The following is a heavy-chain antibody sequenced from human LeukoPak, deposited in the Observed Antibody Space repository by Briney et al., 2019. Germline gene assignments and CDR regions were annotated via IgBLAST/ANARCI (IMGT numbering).Heavy chain of an antibody. D-gene: IGHD3-10*01. CDR3: ARSHAPPYGSGSETRRYFDY. CDR2: ISAYNGNT. V-gene: IGHV1-18*01. J-gene: IGHJ4*02. CDR1: GYTFTSYG. Sequence: ASVKVSCKASGYTFTSYGISWVRQAPGQGLEWMGWISAYNGNTNYAQKLQGRVTMTTDTSTSTAYMELSSLRSEDTAVYYCARSHAPPYGSGSETRRYFDYWGQGTLVTVSS.